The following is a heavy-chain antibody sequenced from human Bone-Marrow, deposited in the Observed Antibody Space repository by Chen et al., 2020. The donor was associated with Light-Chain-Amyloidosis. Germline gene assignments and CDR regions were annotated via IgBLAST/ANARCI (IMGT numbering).Heavy chain of an antibody. CDR1: GYTFSDYY. CDR3: AGELGFGGNSGPSDR. Sequence: QVQLVQSGAVVKKPGASVKVSCKASGYTFSDYYIHWARQAPGQGLEWLGWVNPNSGATLYARKLPGTGTMTRDTSTSTVHMQLSGLTSDDTAVYYCAGELGFGGNSGPSDRWGHWTMVTVSS. V-gene: IGHV1-2*02. CDR2: VNPNSGAT. D-gene: IGHD2-21*02. J-gene: IGHJ3*01.